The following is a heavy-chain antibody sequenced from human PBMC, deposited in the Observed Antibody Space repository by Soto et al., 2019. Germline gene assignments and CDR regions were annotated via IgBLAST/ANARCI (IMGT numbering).Heavy chain of an antibody. D-gene: IGHD4-17*01. CDR2: INSRSTTI. CDR1: GFTFTIYS. V-gene: IGHV3-48*01. Sequence: EVQLVQSGGGLVQPGGSLRLSCAASGFTFTIYSMNWVRQAPGKGLEWVSYINSRSTTIYYADSVKGRFTISRDNAKNSLCLQMNNLRVEDTAVYYCVRGGTDYGAYGYFDLWGRGALVTVSS. CDR3: VRGGTDYGAYGYFDL. J-gene: IGHJ2*01.